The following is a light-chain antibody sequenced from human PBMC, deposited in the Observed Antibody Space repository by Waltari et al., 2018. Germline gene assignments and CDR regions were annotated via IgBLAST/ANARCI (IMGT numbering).Light chain of an antibody. J-gene: IGKJ5*01. Sequence: EILMQQSPATLAVSPGELATLSCRASEGIFINLAWYQQRPVQGPRLLIYDASTRAPGVPTRFSGSGSGTEFTLTIRSLQSEDSAVYFCQQYNVWPPITFGQGTRLEIK. CDR3: QQYNVWPPIT. CDR1: EGIFIN. CDR2: DAS. V-gene: IGKV3-15*01.